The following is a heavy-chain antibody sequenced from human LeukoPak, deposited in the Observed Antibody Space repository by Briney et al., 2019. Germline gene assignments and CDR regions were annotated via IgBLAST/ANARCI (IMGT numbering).Heavy chain of an antibody. J-gene: IGHJ5*02. CDR2: ISAYNGNT. CDR1: GYTFTSYG. Sequence: ASVNVSCKASGYTFTSYGISWVRQAPGQGLEWMGWISAYNGNTNYAQKLQGRVTMTTDTSTSTAYMELRSLRSDDTAVYYCARDLRYFDWSNWFDPWGQGTLVTVSS. CDR3: ARDLRYFDWSNWFDP. D-gene: IGHD3-9*01. V-gene: IGHV1-18*01.